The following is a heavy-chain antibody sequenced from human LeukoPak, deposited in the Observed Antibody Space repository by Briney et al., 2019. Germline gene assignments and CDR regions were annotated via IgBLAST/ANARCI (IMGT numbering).Heavy chain of an antibody. J-gene: IGHJ4*02. D-gene: IGHD6-19*01. CDR1: GFTFSIYA. V-gene: IGHV3-23*01. Sequence: GGTLSLSCAASGFTFSIYALSWVRQAPGKGLEWVSSISGTSGNTSYADSVKGRFAISRDSSKDTLYLQMNSLRAEDTAIYYCAKFRADSSGWPFDYWGQGTLVTVSS. CDR3: AKFRADSSGWPFDY. CDR2: ISGTSGNT.